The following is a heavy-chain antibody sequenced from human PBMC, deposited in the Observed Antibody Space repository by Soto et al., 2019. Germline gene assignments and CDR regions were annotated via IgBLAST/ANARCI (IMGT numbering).Heavy chain of an antibody. CDR3: ARSSGAVAGTAWFDP. CDR1: GFTFSSYG. V-gene: IGHV3-21*01. CDR2: VSSASRYV. D-gene: IGHD6-19*01. J-gene: IGHJ5*02. Sequence: GGSLRLSCAASGFTFSSYGMNWVRQTPGKGLEWVSFVSSASRYVYYADSVKGRFTISRDNAKNSLYLQMNSLRAEDTAVYYCARSSGAVAGTAWFDPWGQGTLVTVSS.